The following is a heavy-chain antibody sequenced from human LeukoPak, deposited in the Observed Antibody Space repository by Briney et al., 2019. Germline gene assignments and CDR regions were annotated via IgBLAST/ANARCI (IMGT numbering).Heavy chain of an antibody. CDR3: ARRASSGWYGYYYYYYMDV. J-gene: IGHJ6*03. CDR1: GGSISSSSYY. V-gene: IGHV4-39*01. Sequence: PSETLSLTCSVSGGSISSSSYYWGWIRQPPGKGLEWIGSIYYSGSTYYNPSLKSRVTISVDTSKSQFSLKLSSVTAADTAVYYCARRASSGWYGYYYYYYMDVWGKGPTHTVSS. D-gene: IGHD6-19*01. CDR2: IYYSGST.